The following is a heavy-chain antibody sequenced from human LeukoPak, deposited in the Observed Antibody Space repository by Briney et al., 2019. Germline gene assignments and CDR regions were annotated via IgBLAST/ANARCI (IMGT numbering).Heavy chain of an antibody. Sequence: GESLKISCTGSGYSFTNYWIGWVRQMPGRGLEWVGVIYPGDSHAIYSPSFQGHVTISADKSISTAYLQWSGLTTSDTAMYYCARRGADTFIIDSWGQGTLVTVSS. CDR1: GYSFTNYW. CDR2: IYPGDSHA. J-gene: IGHJ4*02. CDR3: ARRGADTFIIDS. V-gene: IGHV5-51*01. D-gene: IGHD5-18*01.